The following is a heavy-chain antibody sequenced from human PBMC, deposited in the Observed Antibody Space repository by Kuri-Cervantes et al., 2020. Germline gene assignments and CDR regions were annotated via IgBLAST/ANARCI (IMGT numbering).Heavy chain of an antibody. CDR3: SKDRQRIEFDSAKTGYSSGCSYYYGMEF. CDR2: INHSGST. Sequence: SETMSLTWAVYSGFFSGYYWSWIRQPPGKGLEWIGEINHSGSTNYNPSLKIRVTISVDTSKNQFSLKLSSVTAADAAVYYCSKDRQRIEFDSAKTGYSSGCSYYYGMEFWGQGTTVTVSS. V-gene: IGHV4-34*01. D-gene: IGHD6-19*01. J-gene: IGHJ6*02. CDR1: SGFFSGYY.